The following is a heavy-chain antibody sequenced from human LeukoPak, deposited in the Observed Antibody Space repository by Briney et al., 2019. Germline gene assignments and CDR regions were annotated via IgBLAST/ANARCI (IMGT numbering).Heavy chain of an antibody. CDR3: ARWGAGSYLDAFDI. CDR2: ISGSGT. J-gene: IGHJ3*02. D-gene: IGHD1-26*01. Sequence: GGSLRLSCATSGFTFRSYAMIWVRQAPERGLQWVSGISGSGTYYADFAKGRFTISRDNSKNTLYLQMNSLRAEDTAVYYCARWGAGSYLDAFDIWGQGTMVTVSS. CDR1: GFTFRSYA. V-gene: IGHV3-23*01.